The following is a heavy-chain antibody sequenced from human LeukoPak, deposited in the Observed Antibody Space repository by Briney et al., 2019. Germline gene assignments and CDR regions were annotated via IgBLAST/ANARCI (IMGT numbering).Heavy chain of an antibody. D-gene: IGHD2-2*01. V-gene: IGHV3-23*01. CDR2: ISGSGGST. CDR3: AKEVVSIRNYFDD. Sequence: QAGGSLRLSCAVSGFTFSSYAMSWVRQAPGKGLEWVSAISGSGGSTYYADSVKGRFTISRDNSENTLYLQMNSLRAEDTAVYYCAKEVVSIRNYFDDWGQGTLVTVSS. J-gene: IGHJ4*02. CDR1: GFTFSSYA.